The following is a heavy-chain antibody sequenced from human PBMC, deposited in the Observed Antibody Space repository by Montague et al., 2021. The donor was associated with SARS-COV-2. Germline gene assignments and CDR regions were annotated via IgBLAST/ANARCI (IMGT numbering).Heavy chain of an antibody. J-gene: IGHJ4*02. V-gene: IGHV4-39*01. Sequence: SETLSLTCSVSGGTFSSGDSYWGWLRQAPGKGLEWIGDLHYAGSAYYNPSLRSRVTISADTSKNQFSLKLNFVTAADTAVYYCVATYNGNWYYFDCWGQGTLVTVSS. D-gene: IGHD6-13*01. CDR3: VATYNGNWYYFDC. CDR1: GGTFSSGDSY. CDR2: LHYAGSA.